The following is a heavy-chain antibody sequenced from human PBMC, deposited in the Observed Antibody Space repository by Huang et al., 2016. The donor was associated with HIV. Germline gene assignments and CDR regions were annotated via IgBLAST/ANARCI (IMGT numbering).Heavy chain of an antibody. Sequence: EVQLVESGGGLVQPGGSLRLSCVASGFTFSSYWMSWVRQAPGKGLEGVANIKQDGSEKYYVDAVKCRFTISRDNAKNSLYLQMNSLRAEDTAVYYCARGGTYSGWWQDYWGQGTLVTVSS. CDR1: GFTFSSYW. V-gene: IGHV3-7*01. CDR2: IKQDGSEK. J-gene: IGHJ4*02. D-gene: IGHD6-19*01. CDR3: ARGGTYSGWWQDY.